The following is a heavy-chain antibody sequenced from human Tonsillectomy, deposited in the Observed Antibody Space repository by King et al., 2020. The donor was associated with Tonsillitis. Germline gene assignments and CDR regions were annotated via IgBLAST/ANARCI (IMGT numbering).Heavy chain of an antibody. D-gene: IGHD3-16*01. V-gene: IGHV1-18*01. Sequence: QLVQSGAEVKKPGASVKVSCKASGYTFTSYGITWVRQAPGQGLEWMGWIRDDNGNTKYAQKFQGRVTVTTDASTNTAYMELRSLRSDDTAVYYCARVMIRFWGVTAVFDAFDIWGQGTMVTVSS. CDR1: GYTFTSYG. CDR2: IRDDNGNT. J-gene: IGHJ3*02. CDR3: ARVMIRFWGVTAVFDAFDI.